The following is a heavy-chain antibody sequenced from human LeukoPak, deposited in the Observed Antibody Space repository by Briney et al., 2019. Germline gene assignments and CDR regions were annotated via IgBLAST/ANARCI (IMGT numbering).Heavy chain of an antibody. D-gene: IGHD2-15*01. CDR2: ISSSGSSI. CDR1: GFTFSSYE. CDR3: ARKYCSGSSCITGAYDI. J-gene: IGHJ3*02. Sequence: PGGSLRLSCAASGFTFSSYEMSWVRQAPGKGLDWASYISSSGSSIHYADSVKGRFIISRDNAKNSLYLQMNSLRAEDTAVYYCARKYCSGSSCITGAYDIWGQGTMITVSS. V-gene: IGHV3-48*03.